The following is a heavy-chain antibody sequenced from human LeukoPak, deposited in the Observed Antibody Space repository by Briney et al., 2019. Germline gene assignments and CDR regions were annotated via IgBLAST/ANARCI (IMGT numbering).Heavy chain of an antibody. Sequence: GGSLRLSCAASGFTFSSYAMSWVRQAPGKGLEWVSCMSSSTSYRYYADSVKGRFTISRDNAKKSLYLQMNSLRAEDTAVYYCARDDLAVAETVLWGAFDVWGQRTMVTVSS. CDR1: GFTFSSYA. D-gene: IGHD6-19*01. CDR2: MSSSTSYR. V-gene: IGHV3-21*01. J-gene: IGHJ3*01. CDR3: ARDDLAVAETVLWGAFDV.